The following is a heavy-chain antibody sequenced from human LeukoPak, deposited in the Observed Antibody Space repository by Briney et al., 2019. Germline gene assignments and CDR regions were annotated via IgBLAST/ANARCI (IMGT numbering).Heavy chain of an antibody. V-gene: IGHV3-23*01. CDR1: GLTFSNYA. CDR3: ARDGGYDFWSGYYQDY. D-gene: IGHD3-3*01. CDR2: ISGSGAIT. J-gene: IGHJ4*02. Sequence: PGGSLRLSCAASGLTFSNYAMSWVRQAPGKGLEWVSVISGSGAITYYADSVKGRFTISRDNSKNTLYLQMNSLRAEDTAVYYCARDGGYDFWSGYYQDYWGQGTLVTVSS.